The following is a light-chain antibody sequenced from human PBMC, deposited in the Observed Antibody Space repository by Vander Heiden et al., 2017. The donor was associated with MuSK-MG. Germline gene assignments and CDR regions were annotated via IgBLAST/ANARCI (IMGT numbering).Light chain of an antibody. CDR2: GNR. V-gene: IGLV1-40*01. J-gene: IGLJ3*02. CDR3: QSYDSSLTGWV. CDR1: NSNIGAGYD. Sequence: QSVLTQPPSVSAAPGQRVTISCTGSNSNIGAGYDVHWYQQFPGTAPKVLMYGNRNRPSGVPDRFSGSKSGTSASLAITGLRAEDEADYYCQSYDSSLTGWVFGGGTKVTVL.